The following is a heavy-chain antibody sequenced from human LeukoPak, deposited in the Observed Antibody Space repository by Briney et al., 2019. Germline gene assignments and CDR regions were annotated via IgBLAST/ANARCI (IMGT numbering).Heavy chain of an antibody. V-gene: IGHV3-30-3*01. Sequence: GRSLRLSCAASGFTFSSYAMHWVRQGPGKGLEWVGTISYHGNNEYYADSVKGRFTIPRDNSKNTLYLQMNSLRTEDTAAYYCARDRVQLWNYGRDGWGQGTTVTVSS. CDR1: GFTFSSYA. CDR3: ARDRVQLWNYGRDG. CDR2: ISYHGNNE. J-gene: IGHJ6*02. D-gene: IGHD1-1*01.